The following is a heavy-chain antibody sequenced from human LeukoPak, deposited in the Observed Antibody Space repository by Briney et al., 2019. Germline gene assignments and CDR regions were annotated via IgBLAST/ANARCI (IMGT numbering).Heavy chain of an antibody. J-gene: IGHJ4*02. CDR3: AKGLVTTAADY. CDR1: GFTFSDYD. V-gene: IGHV3-23*01. D-gene: IGHD4-17*01. Sequence: GGSLRLSCSASGFTFSDYDMSWVRRAPGKGLEWVSTINGAESTYYADSVKGRFTISRDNSKKTLYLQMNSLRAEDTAVYYCAKGLVTTAADYWGRGTLVTVAS. CDR2: INGAEST.